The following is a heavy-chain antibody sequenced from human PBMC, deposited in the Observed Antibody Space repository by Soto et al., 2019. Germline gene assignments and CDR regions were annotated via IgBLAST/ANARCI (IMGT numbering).Heavy chain of an antibody. CDR1: GGSISSYY. D-gene: IGHD6-6*01. CDR2: IYYSGST. V-gene: IGHV4-59*01. Sequence: PSETLSLTCTVSGGSISSYYWCWIRQPPGKGLERIGYIYYSGSTNYNPSLKSRVTISVDTSKNQFSLKLSSVTAADTAAYYCEREVVYSSLFYTPYYYHPYMDVCGNGTTFTV. J-gene: IGHJ6*03. CDR3: EREVVYSSLFYTPYYYHPYMDV.